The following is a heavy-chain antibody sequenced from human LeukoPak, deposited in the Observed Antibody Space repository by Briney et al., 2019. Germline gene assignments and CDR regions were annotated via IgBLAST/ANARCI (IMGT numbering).Heavy chain of an antibody. Sequence: GGSLRLSCAASGFSFSSHWVHWVRQAPGKGLEWVSAISGSGGSTYYADSVKGRFTISRDNSKNTLYLQMNSLRAEDTAVYYCAKLLVVRGVIISWGQGTLVTVSS. CDR2: ISGSGGST. CDR1: GFSFSSHW. D-gene: IGHD3-10*01. CDR3: AKLLVVRGVIIS. J-gene: IGHJ5*02. V-gene: IGHV3-23*01.